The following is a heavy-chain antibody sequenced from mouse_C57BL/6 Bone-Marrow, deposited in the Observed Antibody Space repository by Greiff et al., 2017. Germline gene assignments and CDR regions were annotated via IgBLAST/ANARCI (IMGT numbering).Heavy chain of an antibody. D-gene: IGHD1-1*01. V-gene: IGHV1-74*01. J-gene: IGHJ2*01. Sequence: QVHVKQPGAELVKPGASVKVSCKASGYTFTSYWMHWVKQRPGQGLEWIGRIHPSDSDTNYNQKFKGKATLTVDKSSSTAYMQLSSLTSEDSAVYYCAIHFTTVVEGVHFDYWGQGTTLTVSS. CDR2: IHPSDSDT. CDR1: GYTFTSYW. CDR3: AIHFTTVVEGVHFDY.